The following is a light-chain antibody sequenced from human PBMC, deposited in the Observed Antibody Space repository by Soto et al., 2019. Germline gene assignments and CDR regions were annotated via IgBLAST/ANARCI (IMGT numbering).Light chain of an antibody. Sequence: DIQMTQSPSSLSASVGDRVTITCRASQSISSYLNWYQQKPGKAPKLLIFAASSLQSEVPSRFSGSGSGTDFTLTISSLQPEDSATYYCQQSYTTPRTFGQGTKVEIK. CDR1: QSISSY. CDR2: AAS. V-gene: IGKV1-39*01. CDR3: QQSYTTPRT. J-gene: IGKJ1*01.